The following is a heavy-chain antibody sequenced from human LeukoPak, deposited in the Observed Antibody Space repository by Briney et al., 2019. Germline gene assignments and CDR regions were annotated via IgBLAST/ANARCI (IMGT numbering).Heavy chain of an antibody. J-gene: IGHJ4*02. CDR2: INHSGST. CDR3: ARDPSNTSGRNVLFDF. V-gene: IGHV4-34*01. Sequence: PSETLSLTCAVYGGSFSGYYWSWIRQPPGKGLEWIGEINHSGSTNYNPSLKSRVTISVDTSKNQFSLKLSSVTAADTAVYYCARDPSNTSGRNVLFDFWGQGTLVTVSS. CDR1: GGSFSGYY. D-gene: IGHD6-19*01.